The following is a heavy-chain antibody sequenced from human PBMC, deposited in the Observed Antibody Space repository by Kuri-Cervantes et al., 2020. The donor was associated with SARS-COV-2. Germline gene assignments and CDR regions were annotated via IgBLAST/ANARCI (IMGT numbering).Heavy chain of an antibody. CDR3: MKGTAFGFRTTVTELWFDP. CDR2: ISSNGGST. CDR1: GFTFSSYA. Sequence: GESLKISCSASGFTFSSYAMHWVRQAPGKGLEYVSAISSNGGSTYYADSVKGRFTISRDNSKNTLYLQMSSLRAEDTAVYYCMKGTAFGFRTTVTELWFDPWGQGTLVTVSS. J-gene: IGHJ5*02. V-gene: IGHV3-64D*08. D-gene: IGHD4-11*01.